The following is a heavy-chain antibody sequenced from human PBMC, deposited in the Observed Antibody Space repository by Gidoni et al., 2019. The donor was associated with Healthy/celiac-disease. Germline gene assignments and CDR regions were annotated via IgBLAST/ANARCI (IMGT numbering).Heavy chain of an antibody. CDR3: AREHYADV. V-gene: IGHV5-51*01. CDR1: GYTFTRSW. Sequence: EVQLVQSGAEVKKPGESLRISCKGSGYTFTRSWIGWGRQMPGKGLEWMGIIYPGDSDTRYSPSFQGQVTISADKSINPAYLQWSSLKASYTAMYYCAREHYADVCGQGTTVTVSS. D-gene: IGHD3-16*01. CDR2: IYPGDSDT. J-gene: IGHJ6*02.